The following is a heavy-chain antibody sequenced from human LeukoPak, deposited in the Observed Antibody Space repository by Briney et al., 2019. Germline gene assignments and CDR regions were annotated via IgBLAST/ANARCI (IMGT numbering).Heavy chain of an antibody. J-gene: IGHJ5*02. D-gene: IGHD2-15*01. Sequence: SETLSLTCTVSGGSISSSSYYWGWIRQPPGKGLEWIGSIYYSGSTYYNPSLKSRVTISVDTSKNQFSLKLSSVTAADTAVYYCARGGVGFNWFDPWGQGTLVTVSS. V-gene: IGHV4-39*01. CDR1: GGSISSSSYY. CDR3: ARGGVGFNWFDP. CDR2: IYYSGST.